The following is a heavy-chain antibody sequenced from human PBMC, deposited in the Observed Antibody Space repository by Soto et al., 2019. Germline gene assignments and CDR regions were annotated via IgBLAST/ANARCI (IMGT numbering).Heavy chain of an antibody. CDR1: AFTFRDYI. V-gene: IGHV3-30-3*01. CDR3: ARDPGGDYSYYFMDI. J-gene: IGHJ6*02. Sequence: GGSLRLSCAASAFTFRDYIMHWVRQAPGKGLEWVALISYGGDNQYYADSVKGRFTISRDNSKNALYLQMNSLRAEDTAVYYCARDPGGDYSYYFMDIWGQGTTVTVSS. CDR2: ISYGGDNQ.